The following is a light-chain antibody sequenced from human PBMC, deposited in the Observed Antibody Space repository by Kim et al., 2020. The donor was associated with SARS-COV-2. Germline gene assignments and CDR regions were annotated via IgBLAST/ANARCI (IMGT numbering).Light chain of an antibody. V-gene: IGKV3-11*01. CDR1: PRIITY. J-gene: IGKJ5*01. CDR3: QQRLKWPIT. Sequence: LPPEERAPLSCGANPRIITYFAWFQQKPGEAPRFLIYNASTRAPDIPDRFSGSGSVTDFTLTIRRLGPEDFAVYYCQQRLKWPITFGQGTRLEIK. CDR2: NAS.